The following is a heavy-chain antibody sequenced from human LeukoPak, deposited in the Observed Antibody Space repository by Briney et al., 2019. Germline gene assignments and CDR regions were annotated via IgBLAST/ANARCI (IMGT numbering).Heavy chain of an antibody. CDR2: ISSSSSTI. CDR1: GFTFSSYS. CDR3: ARDLGGSPGYYFDY. Sequence: GGSLRLSCAASGFTFSSYSMNWVRQAPGKGLEWVSYISSSSSTIYYAYPVKGRFTISRDNAKNSLYLQMNSLRAEDTAVYYCARDLGGSPGYYFDYWGQGTLVTVSS. D-gene: IGHD1-26*01. J-gene: IGHJ4*02. V-gene: IGHV3-48*01.